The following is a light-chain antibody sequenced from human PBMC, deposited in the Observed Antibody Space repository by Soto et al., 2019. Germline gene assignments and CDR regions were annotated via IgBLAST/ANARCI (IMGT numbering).Light chain of an antibody. CDR1: QSVLFSSNNKNY. CDR3: QQYYSTPYT. J-gene: IGKJ2*01. CDR2: WAS. Sequence: DIVMTQSPDSLAVSLGERASINCKSSQSVLFSSNNKNYLAWYQQKPGQPPNLLISWASTRDSGVPERFSGSGSGTEFTLTISSLQAEDVAVYYCQQYYSTPYTFGHGTKLEI. V-gene: IGKV4-1*01.